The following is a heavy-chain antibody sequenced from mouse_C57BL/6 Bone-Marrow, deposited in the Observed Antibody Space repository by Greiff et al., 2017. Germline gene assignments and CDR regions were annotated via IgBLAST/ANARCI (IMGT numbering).Heavy chain of an antibody. Sequence: QVQLQQPGAELVMPGASVKLSCKASGYTFTSYWMHWVKQRPGQGLEWIGEIDPSDSYTNYNQKFKGKSTLTVDKSSSTAYMQLSRLTSEDSAVYYCAREGDYWGQGTTLTVSS. CDR2: IDPSDSYT. J-gene: IGHJ2*01. CDR3: AREGDY. V-gene: IGHV1-69*01. CDR1: GYTFTSYW.